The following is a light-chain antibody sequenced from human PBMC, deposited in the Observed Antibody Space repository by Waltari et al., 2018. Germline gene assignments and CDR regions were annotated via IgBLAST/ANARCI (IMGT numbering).Light chain of an antibody. CDR3: YSAADNDLGV. CDR1: VLANKY. J-gene: IGLJ3*02. Sequence: SFELTQTSSLSVSPGQTVRITCSGDVLANKYARWFQQKPGQAPSLIISKDTERPSGIPERFSGSSSGTTVTLTISGAQVEDEADYYCYSAADNDLGVFGGGTKLTVL. V-gene: IGLV3-27*01. CDR2: KDT.